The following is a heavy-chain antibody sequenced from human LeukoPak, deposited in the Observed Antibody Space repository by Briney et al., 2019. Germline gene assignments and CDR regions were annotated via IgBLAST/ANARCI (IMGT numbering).Heavy chain of an antibody. V-gene: IGHV1-69*04. Sequence: ASVKVSCKASGGTFGSYAISWVRQAPGQGLEWMGRIIPILGIANYAQKFQGRVTITADKSTSTAYMELSSLRSEDTAVYYCAREEGYYYDSSGYSWFDPWGQGTLVTVSS. J-gene: IGHJ5*02. D-gene: IGHD3-22*01. CDR1: GGTFGSYA. CDR2: IIPILGIA. CDR3: AREEGYYYDSSGYSWFDP.